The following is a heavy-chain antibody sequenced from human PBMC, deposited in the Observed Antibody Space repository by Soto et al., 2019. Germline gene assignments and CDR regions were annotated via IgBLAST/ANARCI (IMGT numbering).Heavy chain of an antibody. CDR1: GFTFSSYA. CDR2: ISGRGGCR. J-gene: IGHJ4*02. CDR3: AKDFVDFWSGYYTGNGVGY. V-gene: IGHV3-23*01. Sequence: EVQLLESGGGLVQPGGSLRLSCAASGFTFSSYAMSWVRQAPGKGLEWVSAISGRGGCRYYADSVKGRFTLSRDNSKNTVYLQMNSLRAEATAVYYCAKDFVDFWSGYYTGNGVGYWGQGTLVTVSS. D-gene: IGHD3-3*01.